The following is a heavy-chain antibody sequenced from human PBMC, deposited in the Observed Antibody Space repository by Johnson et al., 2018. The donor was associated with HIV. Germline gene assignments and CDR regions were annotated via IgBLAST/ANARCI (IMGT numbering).Heavy chain of an antibody. V-gene: IGHV3-33*01. D-gene: IGHD4-17*01. CDR2: IWYDGSEK. J-gene: IGHJ3*02. Sequence: QVQLVESGGGVVQPGRSLRLSCVTSGFTFSSYGMHWVRQAPGKGLEWVAVIWYDGSEKYYADSVKGRFTISRDNSKNTLYLQMNSRRADDTAVYYCSREVDYAVNTQHLDAFDIGGQGTMVTVSS. CDR3: SREVDYAVNTQHLDAFDI. CDR1: GFTFSSYG.